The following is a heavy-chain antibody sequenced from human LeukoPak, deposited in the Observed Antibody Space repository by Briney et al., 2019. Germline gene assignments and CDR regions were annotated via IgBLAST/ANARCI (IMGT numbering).Heavy chain of an antibody. CDR2: IRSTANGYAT. CDR1: GFTFSGSA. J-gene: IGHJ4*02. D-gene: IGHD6-13*01. CDR3: ARGGPAAGRFYY. V-gene: IGHV3-73*01. Sequence: SGGSLRLSCAASGFTFSGSALHWVRQASGKGLEWVGRIRSTANGYATAYAASVKGRFTISRDDSKNTAYLQMDSLKTEDTAVYYCARGGPAAGRFYYWGQGTLVTVSS.